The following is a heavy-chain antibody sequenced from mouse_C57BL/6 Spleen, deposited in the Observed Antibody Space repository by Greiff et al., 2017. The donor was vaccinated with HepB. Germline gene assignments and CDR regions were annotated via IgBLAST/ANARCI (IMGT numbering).Heavy chain of an antibody. CDR2: IEPEDGET. CDR3: ARYYGSSYGYFDV. J-gene: IGHJ1*03. Sequence: VQLQHSGAELVKPGASVKLSCTASGFNIKDDYMHWVKQRTEQGLEWIGRIEPEDGETKYAPKFQGKATITADTSSNTAYLQLSSLTSYDTAVYYCARYYGSSYGYFDVWGTGTTVTVSS. V-gene: IGHV14-2*01. CDR1: GFNIKDDY. D-gene: IGHD1-1*01.